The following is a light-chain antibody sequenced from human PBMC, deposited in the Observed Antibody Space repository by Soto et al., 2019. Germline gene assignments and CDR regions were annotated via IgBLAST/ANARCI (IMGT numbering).Light chain of an antibody. CDR2: GAS. CDR1: KSINTK. Sequence: ETLMTQTPANLSLSPASTPTLSXRARKSINTKLAWYQXKLXQAPRLXXXGASTRAPGIPARFSGSGSGTEFTLTISSLQYEDFAVYYCQQYHNWHPITFGQGTRLEIK. V-gene: IGKV3D-15*01. J-gene: IGKJ5*01. CDR3: QQYHNWHPIT.